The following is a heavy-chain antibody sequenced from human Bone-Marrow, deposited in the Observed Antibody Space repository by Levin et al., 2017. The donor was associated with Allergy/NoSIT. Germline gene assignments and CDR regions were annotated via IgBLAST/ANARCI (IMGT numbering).Heavy chain of an antibody. D-gene: IGHD3-3*01. V-gene: IGHV3-23*01. CDR2: ITNSGGST. CDR1: GFTFSNYA. Sequence: PGGSLRLSCAASGFTFSNYAMTWVRQAPGKGLEWVSSITNSGGSTFNADSVKGRFPISRDNSRNTRHLKMNRLTAEGTVLISCEKVNSLLWSGIQARSYVDLAGHGTLVTVSS. J-gene: IGHJ2*01. CDR3: EKVNSLLWSGIQARSYVDL.